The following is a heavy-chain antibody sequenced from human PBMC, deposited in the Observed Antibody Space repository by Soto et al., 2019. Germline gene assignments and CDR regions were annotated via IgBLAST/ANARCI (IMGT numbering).Heavy chain of an antibody. J-gene: IGHJ6*02. V-gene: IGHV4-31*04. CDR3: AKTKTPHVRNGMDV. CDR1: GDSLSSGGYY. Sequence: QVRLQESGPGLVRPSQTLSLTCTVSGDSLSSGGYYCSWIRQLPGKGLEWIGLIYYSGSTFYNPSLRSRVTMSADASKNQISLKLSSVTAADTAVYYCAKTKTPHVRNGMDVWGQGTTVTVSS. CDR2: IYYSGST. D-gene: IGHD2-8*01.